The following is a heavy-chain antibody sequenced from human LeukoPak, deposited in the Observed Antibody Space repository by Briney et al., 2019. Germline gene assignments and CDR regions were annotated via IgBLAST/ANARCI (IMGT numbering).Heavy chain of an antibody. Sequence: GGSLRRSCAASGFTFSTYWMSWVRQAPGKGLEWVANIKHDGSEKFYVDSVKGRFTISRDNAKNSLYLQLNSLRDEDTAVYYCARITGISAAGDYWGQGTLVTVSS. V-gene: IGHV3-7*04. J-gene: IGHJ4*02. CDR3: ARITGISAAGDY. CDR2: IKHDGSEK. D-gene: IGHD6-25*01. CDR1: GFTFSTYW.